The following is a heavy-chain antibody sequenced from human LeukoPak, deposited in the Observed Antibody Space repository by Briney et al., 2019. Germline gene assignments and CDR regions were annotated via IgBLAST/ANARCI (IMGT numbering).Heavy chain of an antibody. J-gene: IGHJ6*02. CDR2: IYSGGST. CDR3: ARDLTSHIPEMTYYYYGMDV. Sequence: PGGSLRLSCAASGFTVSSNYMSWVRQAPGKGLEWVSVIYSGGSTYYADSVKGRFTISRDNSKNTLYLQMNSLRAEDTAVYYCARDLTSHIPEMTYYYYGMDVWGQGTTVTVSS. V-gene: IGHV3-66*01. CDR1: GFTVSSNY.